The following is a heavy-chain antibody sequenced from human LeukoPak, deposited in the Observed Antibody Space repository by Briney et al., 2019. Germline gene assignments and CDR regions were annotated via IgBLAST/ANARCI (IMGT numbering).Heavy chain of an antibody. CDR1: GFTFSSYS. J-gene: IGHJ4*02. Sequence: PGVSLRLSCAASGFTFSSYSMNWVRQAPGKGLEWVSYISSSSSTIYYADSVKGRFTISRDNAKNSLYLKMNSLRAEDTAVYYCARDRISIAVAGTDFDYWGQGTLVTVSS. CDR3: ARDRISIAVAGTDFDY. CDR2: ISSSSSTI. V-gene: IGHV3-48*01. D-gene: IGHD6-19*01.